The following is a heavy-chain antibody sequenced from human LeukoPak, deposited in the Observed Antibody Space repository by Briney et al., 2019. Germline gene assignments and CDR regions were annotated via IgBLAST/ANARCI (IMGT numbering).Heavy chain of an antibody. CDR2: IYYSGST. CDR3: ARLFNYYDSSGYGDWFDP. V-gene: IGHV4-59*08. Sequence: PSETLSLTCTVSGGSISSYYWSWIRQPPGKGLEWIGYIYYSGSTNYNPSLKSRVTISVDTSKSQFSLKLSSVTAADTAVYYCARLFNYYDSSGYGDWFDPWGQGTLVTVSS. CDR1: GGSISSYY. J-gene: IGHJ5*02. D-gene: IGHD3-22*01.